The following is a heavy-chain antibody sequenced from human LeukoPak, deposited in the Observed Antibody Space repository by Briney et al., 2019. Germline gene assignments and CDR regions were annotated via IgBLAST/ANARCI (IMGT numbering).Heavy chain of an antibody. Sequence: SETLSLTCTVSGGSISSYYWSWFRHPPGKGLEGIGYIYYSGGTNYNPSLKSRVTISVDTSNNQFSLKLSSVTAADTAVYYCARHLHSAADGCFDYWGQGTLVTVSS. D-gene: IGHD6-13*01. CDR3: ARHLHSAADGCFDY. J-gene: IGHJ4*02. V-gene: IGHV4-59*08. CDR2: IYYSGGT. CDR1: GGSISSYY.